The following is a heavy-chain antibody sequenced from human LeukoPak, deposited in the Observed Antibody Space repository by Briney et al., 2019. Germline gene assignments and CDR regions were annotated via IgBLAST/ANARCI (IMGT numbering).Heavy chain of an antibody. CDR3: ARGTLKAAATDFDY. V-gene: IGHV3-20*04. D-gene: IGHD6-13*01. J-gene: IGHJ4*02. CDR2: MNGNGGST. CDR1: GFTFDVDG. Sequence: GGSLRLSCAASGFTFDVDGMSCVRQSPGNGRESVSGMNGNGGSTGYAESVKGRFTISRDNAKNSLYLQMNSLRAEDTALYYCARGTLKAAATDFDYWGQGTLVTVSS.